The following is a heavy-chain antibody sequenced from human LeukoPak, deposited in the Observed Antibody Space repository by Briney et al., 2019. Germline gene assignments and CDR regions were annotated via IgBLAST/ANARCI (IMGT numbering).Heavy chain of an antibody. CDR3: ARDLLGSHTSYSSGAWDY. D-gene: IGHD3-9*01. J-gene: IGHJ4*02. Sequence: ASVKVSCKASGGTFSNYAISWVRQAPGQGLEWMGGIVPIFDTADYAQKFQGRLTITADDSTSTAYMELSSLRAEDTAVYYCARDLLGSHTSYSSGAWDYWGQGTLVTVSS. CDR1: GGTFSNYA. V-gene: IGHV1-69*13. CDR2: IVPIFDTA.